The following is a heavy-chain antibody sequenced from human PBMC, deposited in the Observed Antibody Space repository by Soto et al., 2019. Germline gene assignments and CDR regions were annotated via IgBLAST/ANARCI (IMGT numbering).Heavy chain of an antibody. CDR3: AKVTKRAAAGRYEYYKYGMDV. D-gene: IGHD6-13*01. V-gene: IGHV3-23*01. CDR2: ITGSGAVI. CDR1: GFNFTNYA. J-gene: IGHJ6*02. Sequence: GGSLRLSCAASGFNFTNYAMSWVRQAPGKGLEWVSGITGSGAVISYADSVKGRFTISRDTSQNTLFLQMNSLGAADTAVYYCAKVTKRAAAGRYEYYKYGMDVWGQGTTVTVSS.